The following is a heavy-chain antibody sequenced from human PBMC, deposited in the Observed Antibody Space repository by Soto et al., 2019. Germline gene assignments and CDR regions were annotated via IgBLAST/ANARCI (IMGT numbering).Heavy chain of an antibody. J-gene: IGHJ4*02. CDR2: ISGSGGST. CDR3: AKLGVGTTVTNPFDY. CDR1: GFTFSSYA. Sequence: EVQLLESGGGLVQPGGSLRLSCAASGFTFSSYAMRWVRQSPGKGLEWVSAISGSGGSTYYADSVKGRFTISRDNSKNTLYLQMNSLRAEDTAVYYCAKLGVGTTVTNPFDYWGQGTLVTVSS. V-gene: IGHV3-23*01. D-gene: IGHD4-17*01.